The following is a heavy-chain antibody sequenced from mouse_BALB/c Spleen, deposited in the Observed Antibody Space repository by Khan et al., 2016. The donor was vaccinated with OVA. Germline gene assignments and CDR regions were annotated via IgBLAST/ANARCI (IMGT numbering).Heavy chain of an antibody. J-gene: IGHJ4*01. V-gene: IGHV1S41*01. CDR3: ARENYYGSSRYAMDY. CDR2: IAPGSGSS. Sequence: DLVKPGASVKLSCKASGYTFTSYWINWIKQRPGQGLEWIGRIAPGSGSSYYNEMFKGKATLTVDTSSRTTHIQLSSLSSEDSAVYFCARENYYGSSRYAMDYWGQGTSVTVSS. CDR1: GYTFTSYW. D-gene: IGHD1-1*01.